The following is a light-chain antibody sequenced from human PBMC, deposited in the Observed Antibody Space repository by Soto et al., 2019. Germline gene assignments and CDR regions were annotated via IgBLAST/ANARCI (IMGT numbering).Light chain of an antibody. J-gene: IGLJ1*01. CDR3: QSYDSRLSVDV. V-gene: IGLV1-40*01. Sequence: QSVLTQPPSVSGAPGQRVTISCTGSSSNIGADYDVHWYQHLPGTAPKLLIYGDSNRPSGVPDRFSGSKSGTSASLAIAGLQAEDEADYYCQSYDSRLSVDVFGTGTKLTVL. CDR1: SSNIGADYD. CDR2: GDS.